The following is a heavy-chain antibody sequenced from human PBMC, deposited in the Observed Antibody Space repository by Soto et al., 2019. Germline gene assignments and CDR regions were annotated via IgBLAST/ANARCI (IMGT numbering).Heavy chain of an antibody. J-gene: IGHJ1*01. CDR1: GYTLTELS. V-gene: IGHV1-24*01. CDR3: ATESYGGNRMKPLQH. CDR2: FDPEDGET. D-gene: IGHD4-17*01. Sequence: GASVKVSCKVSGYTLTELSMHWVRQAPGKGLEWMGGFDPEDGETIYAQKFQGRVTMTEDTSTDTAYMELSSLRSEDTAVYYCATESYGGNRMKPLQHWGQGTLVTVSS.